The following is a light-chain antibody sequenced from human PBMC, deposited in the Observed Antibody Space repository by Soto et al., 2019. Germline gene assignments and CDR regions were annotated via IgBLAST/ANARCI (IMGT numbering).Light chain of an antibody. CDR1: QSISSY. V-gene: IGKV1-39*01. CDR2: AAS. J-gene: IGKJ4*01. Sequence: DILMTQSPSSLSASVGDRVTITCRASQSISSYLNWYQQKPGKAPKLLIYAASSLQSGVPSRFSGSGSGTDFSLPISSLQPEDFATYYCQQSYSTSRLTFGGGTKVEIK. CDR3: QQSYSTSRLT.